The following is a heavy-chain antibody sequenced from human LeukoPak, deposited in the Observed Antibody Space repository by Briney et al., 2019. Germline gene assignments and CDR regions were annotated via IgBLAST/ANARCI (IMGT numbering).Heavy chain of an antibody. Sequence: GGSLRLSCEASGFTFSNYSMNWVRQAPGKGLEWVSYIRSSSTTIYYADSVKGRFTISRDNAKNSLYLQMNSLRAEDTAVYYCAREDHNYYDSSGYEDAFDIWGQGTMVTVSS. J-gene: IGHJ3*02. D-gene: IGHD3-22*01. CDR3: AREDHNYYDSSGYEDAFDI. CDR1: GFTFSNYS. CDR2: IRSSSTTI. V-gene: IGHV3-48*01.